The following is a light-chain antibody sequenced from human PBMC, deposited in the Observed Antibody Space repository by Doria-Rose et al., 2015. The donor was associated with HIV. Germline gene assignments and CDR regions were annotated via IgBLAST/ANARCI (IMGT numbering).Light chain of an antibody. V-gene: IGKV1-39*01. J-gene: IGKJ2*01. CDR3: QQSYRTPVYT. Sequence: DIRVTQSPSSLSASIRDRVTITCRASQSISNYLNWYQQKPGKAPKLLIYAASSLHSGVPSMFSGSAAGTDFTLSISSLQPEDFATYYCQQSYRTPVYTFGQGTKLEIK. CDR2: AAS. CDR1: QSISNY.